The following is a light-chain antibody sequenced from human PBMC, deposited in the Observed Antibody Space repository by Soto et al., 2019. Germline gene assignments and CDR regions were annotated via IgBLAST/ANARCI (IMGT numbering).Light chain of an antibody. J-gene: IGKJ2*01. Sequence: EIVMTQSPATLSVSPGERATLSCRASQSVSSDLAWYQHKPGQPPKLLMYWASTREAGVPQRFSGSGSATHFTLTISNLQAEDVATYYCQQYYTTPQTFGQGTKVEIK. CDR2: WAS. CDR3: QQYYTTPQT. V-gene: IGKV3-15*01. CDR1: QSVSSD.